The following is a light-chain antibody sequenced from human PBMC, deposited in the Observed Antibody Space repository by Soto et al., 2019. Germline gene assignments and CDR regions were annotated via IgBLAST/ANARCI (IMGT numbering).Light chain of an antibody. CDR3: LQFDNSPLYT. CDR1: QDISNY. CDR2: DAS. Sequence: DIQMTQSPSSLSASVGDRVTITCQASQDISNYLNWYQQKPGKAPKLLIYDASNLETGVPSRFSGSGSGTDFTFTISSLQPEDIAVYYCLQFDNSPLYTFGQGTKVDIK. V-gene: IGKV1-33*01. J-gene: IGKJ2*01.